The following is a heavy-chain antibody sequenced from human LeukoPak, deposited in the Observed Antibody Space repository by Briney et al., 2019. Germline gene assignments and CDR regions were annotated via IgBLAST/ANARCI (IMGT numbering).Heavy chain of an antibody. CDR3: AKDGTNYYYYMDV. V-gene: IGHV3-30*18. CDR2: ISYDGSNK. CDR1: GFTFSSYG. J-gene: IGHJ6*03. Sequence: PGRSLRLSCAASGFTFSSYGMHWVRQAPGKGLEWVAVISYDGSNKYYADSVKGRFTISRDNSKNTLYLQMNSLRAEDTAVYYCAKDGTNYYYYMDVWGKGTTVTVSS. D-gene: IGHD2-2*01.